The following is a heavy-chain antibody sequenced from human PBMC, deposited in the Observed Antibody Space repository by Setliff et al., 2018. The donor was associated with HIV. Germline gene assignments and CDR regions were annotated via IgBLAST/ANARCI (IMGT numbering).Heavy chain of an antibody. J-gene: IGHJ6*03. CDR3: ATDRAYCSSGSCYRPLVYYFYYMDV. D-gene: IGHD2-15*01. V-gene: IGHV1-2*02. CDR2: VRPYNADK. CDR1: GFTFSDYY. Sequence: ASVKVSCKASGFTFSDYYMHWVRQAPGQGLEWMGWVRPYNADKNYAQKFQGRGTMTSDTSISTAYLELSGLTSDDTAIYYCATDRAYCSSGSCYRPLVYYFYYMDVWGTGTTVTVSS.